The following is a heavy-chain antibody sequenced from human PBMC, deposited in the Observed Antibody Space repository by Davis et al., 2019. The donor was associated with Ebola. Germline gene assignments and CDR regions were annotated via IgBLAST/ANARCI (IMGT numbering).Heavy chain of an antibody. J-gene: IGHJ4*02. V-gene: IGHV4-34*01. D-gene: IGHD3-16*02. CDR2: INDSGST. CDR1: GGSFSNYY. Sequence: PSETLSLTCTVYGGSFSNYYWSWIRQPPGKGLEWIGEINDSGSTNYNPSLKSRVTISVDTSKKQFSLKLSSVTAADTAVYYCARGGSYRPYYFDYWGQGTLVAVSS. CDR3: ARGGSYRPYYFDY.